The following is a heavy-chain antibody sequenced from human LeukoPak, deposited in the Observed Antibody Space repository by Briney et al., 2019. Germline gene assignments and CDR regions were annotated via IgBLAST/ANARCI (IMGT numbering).Heavy chain of an antibody. CDR1: GFTFSGYG. J-gene: IGHJ4*02. D-gene: IGHD6-19*01. CDR3: AKVGSSGWYADD. CDR2: VCYDGSNK. Sequence: GGSLRLSCAASGFTFSGYGMRWVRQPPGKGLEWVAVVCYDGSNKYYADSVKGRFTISRDNSKNTLYLQMNSLRAEDTAVYYCAKVGSSGWYADDWGQGTLVTVSS. V-gene: IGHV3-33*06.